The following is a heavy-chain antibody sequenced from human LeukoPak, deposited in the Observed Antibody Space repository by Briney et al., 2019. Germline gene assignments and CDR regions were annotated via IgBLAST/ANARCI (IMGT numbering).Heavy chain of an antibody. D-gene: IGHD3-9*01. Sequence: SETLSLTCTVSGGSISSYYWSWIRQPPGKGLEWIGYIYYSGSTNYNPSLKSRVTISVDTSKNQFSLKLSSVTAADTAVYYCARHQNFDWLTESAFDIWGQGTMVTVSS. CDR2: IYYSGST. CDR3: ARHQNFDWLTESAFDI. V-gene: IGHV4-59*08. J-gene: IGHJ3*02. CDR1: GGSISSYY.